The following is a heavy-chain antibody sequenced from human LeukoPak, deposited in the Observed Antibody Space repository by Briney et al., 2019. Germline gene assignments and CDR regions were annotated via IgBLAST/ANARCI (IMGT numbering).Heavy chain of an antibody. CDR3: ARHSLNNYGSYY. D-gene: IGHD5-24*01. CDR2: IHYDGNT. Sequence: SETLSLTCTVSGGSISSSTYSWTWILQPPGKGLEWIGSIHYDGNTYYKPSLKSRVTISVDTSKIQFSLRLSSATAADMATYYCARHSLNNYGSYYWGQGTLVTVSS. J-gene: IGHJ4*02. CDR1: GGSISSSTYS. V-gene: IGHV4-39*01.